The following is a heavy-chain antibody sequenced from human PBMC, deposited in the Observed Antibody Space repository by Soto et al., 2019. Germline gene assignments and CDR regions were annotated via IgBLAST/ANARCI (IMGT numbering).Heavy chain of an antibody. CDR3: ARGSEDSSGWYPGDY. CDR1: GYTFTGYY. V-gene: IGHV1-2*04. D-gene: IGHD6-19*01. CDR2: INPNSGGT. Sequence: GASVKVFCKASGYTFTGYYMHWVRQAPGQGLEWMGWINPNSGGTNYAQKFQGWVTMTRDTSISTAYMELSRLRSDDTAVYYCARGSEDSSGWYPGDYWGQGTLVTVSS. J-gene: IGHJ4*02.